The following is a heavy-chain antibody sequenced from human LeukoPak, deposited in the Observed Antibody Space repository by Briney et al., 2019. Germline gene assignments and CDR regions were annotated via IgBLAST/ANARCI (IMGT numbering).Heavy chain of an antibody. V-gene: IGHV3-23*01. CDR3: ARNLPGKYFDL. CDR1: GFTFISYA. J-gene: IGHJ2*01. CDR2: IGTGGDS. D-gene: IGHD3-10*01. Sequence: GGSLRLSFAASGFTFISYAMSWVRQAPGKGLEWVSAIGTGGDSYYTDSVKGRFTISRDNPENTLYLQMNSLRAEDTAIYYCARNLPGKYFDLWGRGTLVTVSS.